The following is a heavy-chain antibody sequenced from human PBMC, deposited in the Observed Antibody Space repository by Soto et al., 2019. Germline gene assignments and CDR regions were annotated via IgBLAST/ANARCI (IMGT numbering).Heavy chain of an antibody. V-gene: IGHV4-31*03. J-gene: IGHJ5*02. CDR3: ARSVDP. Sequence: PSETLSLTCTVSGGSISSGDYYWSWIRQHPGKGLEWIGYIYYSGTTYYKPSLRSRVTISVDTSKNQFSLRLTSVTAADTAVYYCARSVDPWGQGTLVTVSS. CDR2: IYYSGTT. CDR1: GGSISSGDYY.